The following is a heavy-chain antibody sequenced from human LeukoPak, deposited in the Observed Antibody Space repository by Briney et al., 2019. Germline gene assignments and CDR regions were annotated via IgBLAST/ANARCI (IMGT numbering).Heavy chain of an antibody. CDR1: GGSFSGYY. Sequence: SETLSLTCAVYGGSFSGYYWSWIRQPPGKGLEWIGEINHSGSTNYNPSLKSRVTISVDTSKNQFSLKLSSVTAADTAVYYCARPRIARYYFDYWGQGTLVTVSS. CDR3: ARPRIARYYFDY. J-gene: IGHJ4*02. V-gene: IGHV4-34*01. CDR2: INHSGST. D-gene: IGHD6-13*01.